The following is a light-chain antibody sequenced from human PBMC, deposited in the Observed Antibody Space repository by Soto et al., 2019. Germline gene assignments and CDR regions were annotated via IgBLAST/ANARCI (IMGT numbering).Light chain of an antibody. V-gene: IGLV1-44*01. CDR1: SSNIGSNT. CDR2: SNN. CDR3: AAWDDSLNGHVV. Sequence: QSVLTQPPSASGTPGQTVTISCSGSSSNIGSNTVNWYQQLPGPAPKLLIYSNNQRPSGVPDRFSGSKSGTSASLAISGLQSEDEADYYCAAWDDSLNGHVVFGGGTKLTVL. J-gene: IGLJ2*01.